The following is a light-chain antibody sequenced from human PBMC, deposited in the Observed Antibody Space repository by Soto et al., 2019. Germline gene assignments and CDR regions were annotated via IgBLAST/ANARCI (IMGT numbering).Light chain of an antibody. CDR3: QQHNNWPPYT. V-gene: IGKV3-15*01. CDR2: DVS. CDR1: QSVSSD. J-gene: IGKJ2*01. Sequence: EIVMTQSPATLSVSPGQRATLSCRASQSVSSDLAWYQQKPGQAPRLLIYDVSTRVTGIPARFSGSGSGTEFTLTISSLQSEDFGVYYCQQHNNWPPYTFGQGTKLEIK.